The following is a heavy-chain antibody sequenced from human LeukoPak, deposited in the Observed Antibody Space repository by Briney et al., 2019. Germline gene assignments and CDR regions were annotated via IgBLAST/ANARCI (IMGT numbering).Heavy chain of an antibody. J-gene: IGHJ4*02. D-gene: IGHD6-6*01. V-gene: IGHV4-39*07. Sequence: SETLSLTCTVSGGSISSISNYWGWIRQPPGKGLEYIGSVSYSGSTNYNPSLKSRVTISVDTSKTQFSLKLSSVTAADTAVYYCARLGSARWFDYWGQGTLVTVSS. CDR2: VSYSGST. CDR1: GGSISSISNY. CDR3: ARLGSARWFDY.